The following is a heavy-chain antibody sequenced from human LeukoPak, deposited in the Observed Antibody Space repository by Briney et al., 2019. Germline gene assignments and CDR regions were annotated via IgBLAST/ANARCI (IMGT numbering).Heavy chain of an antibody. CDR2: ISSSSTYI. CDR1: GFIFSSYS. V-gene: IGHV3-21*01. CDR3: ARESYDSGTFDY. Sequence: EGSLRLSCAASGFIFSSYSMIWVRQAPGKGLEWVSSISSSSTYIYYADSVKGRFTISRDNAKNSLYLQMNSLRAEDTALYYCARESYDSGTFDYWGQGTLVSVSS. D-gene: IGHD3-10*01. J-gene: IGHJ4*02.